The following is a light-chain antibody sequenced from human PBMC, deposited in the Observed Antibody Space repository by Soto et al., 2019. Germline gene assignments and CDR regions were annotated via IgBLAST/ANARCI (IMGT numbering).Light chain of an antibody. V-gene: IGKV3-20*01. CDR3: QQYAGSST. CDR2: GAS. CDR1: QSVSSSS. Sequence: IVLTQSPGTLSLSPGERATLSFRASQSVSSSSLALYQQKPGKAPRLLIFGASSRATGIPDRLSGSGSGTDFTLTIRRLEPEDSAVYYCQQYAGSSTFGQGTKVDIK. J-gene: IGKJ1*01.